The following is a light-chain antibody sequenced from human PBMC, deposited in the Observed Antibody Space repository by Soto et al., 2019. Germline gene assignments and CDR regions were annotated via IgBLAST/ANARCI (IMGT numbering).Light chain of an antibody. Sequence: QSALTQPASVSGSLGQSITISCSGTSSDVGAYNYVSWYQQYPGKAPKLMIYHVTDRPSGVSSRFSGSKSGNTASLTISGLQAEDEADYYCCSYTTSNTFVFGTGTKVTVL. V-gene: IGLV2-14*01. CDR2: HVT. J-gene: IGLJ1*01. CDR3: CSYTTSNTFV. CDR1: SSDVGAYNY.